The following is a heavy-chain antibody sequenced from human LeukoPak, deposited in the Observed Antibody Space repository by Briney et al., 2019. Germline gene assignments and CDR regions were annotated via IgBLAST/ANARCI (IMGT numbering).Heavy chain of an antibody. Sequence: ASVKVSCKASGYTFTGYHMYWVRQAPGQGLEWMGWINPNSGGTNYAQKFQGRVTMTRDTSISTAYTELSRLRSDDTAVYYCARDEHCSGGSCWGYWGQGTLVTVSS. J-gene: IGHJ4*02. V-gene: IGHV1-2*02. D-gene: IGHD2-15*01. CDR2: INPNSGGT. CDR1: GYTFTGYH. CDR3: ARDEHCSGGSCWGY.